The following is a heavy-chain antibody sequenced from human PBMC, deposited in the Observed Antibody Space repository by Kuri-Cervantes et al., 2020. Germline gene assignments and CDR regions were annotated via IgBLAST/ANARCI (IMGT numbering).Heavy chain of an antibody. CDR3: AKTETTTVTPLSYYYYMDV. CDR1: GYSISSGYY. V-gene: IGHV4-61*01. J-gene: IGHJ6*03. D-gene: IGHD4-17*01. CDR2: IYYSGST. Sequence: SETLSLTCAVSGYSISSGYYWSWIRQPPGKGLEWIGYIYYSGSTNYNPSFKSRVTISVDTSKNQLSLKLSSVTAADTAVYYCAKTETTTVTPLSYYYYMDVWGKGTTVTVSS.